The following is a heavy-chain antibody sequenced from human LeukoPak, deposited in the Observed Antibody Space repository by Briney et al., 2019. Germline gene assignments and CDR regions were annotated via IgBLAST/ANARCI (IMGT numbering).Heavy chain of an antibody. CDR2: FDPEDGKT. Sequence: ASVKVSCKVSGYSLTELSMHWVRQAPGKGLEWMGGFDPEDGKTIYAQKFQGRVTMTEDTSTDTAYMELSSLRSEDTAVYYCTRRPLPSGEMATDYWGQGTLVTVSS. V-gene: IGHV1-24*01. J-gene: IGHJ4*02. D-gene: IGHD5-24*01. CDR1: GYSLTELS. CDR3: TRRPLPSGEMATDY.